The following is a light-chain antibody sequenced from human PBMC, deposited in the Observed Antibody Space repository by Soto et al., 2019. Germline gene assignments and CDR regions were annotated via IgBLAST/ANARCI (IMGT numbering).Light chain of an antibody. CDR1: QTVSSNY. V-gene: IGKV3-20*01. CDR3: QQYTGPPTT. Sequence: EIILTQSPDTLSLSPGERATLSFRASQTVSSNYLAWCQQRPGQAPRLLIYGASTRAAGIPDRFSGSGSGTDFTLTITRLEPEHSAVYFCQQYTGPPTTFGQGTRLEIK. J-gene: IGKJ5*01. CDR2: GAS.